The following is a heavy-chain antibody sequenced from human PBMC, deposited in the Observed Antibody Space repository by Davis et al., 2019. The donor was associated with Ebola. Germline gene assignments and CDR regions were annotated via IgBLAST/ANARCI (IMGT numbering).Heavy chain of an antibody. CDR3: ARGSTGDFDY. CDR2: MFYSGST. CDR1: GGPISSYY. V-gene: IGHV4-59*01. Sequence: PSETLSLTCTVPGGPISSYYWSWIRQPPGKGLEWIGYMFYSGSTNYNPSLKSRVTISVDTSKNQFSLKLSSVTAADTAVYYCARGSTGDFDYWGQGTLVTVSS. J-gene: IGHJ4*02. D-gene: IGHD1-1*01.